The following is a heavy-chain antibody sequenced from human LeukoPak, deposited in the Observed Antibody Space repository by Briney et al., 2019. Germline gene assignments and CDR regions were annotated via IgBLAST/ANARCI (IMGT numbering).Heavy chain of an antibody. J-gene: IGHJ4*02. Sequence: GGSLRLSCAASGFTFSSYAMSWVRQAPGKGLEWVSAISGSGGSTHYADSVKGRFTISRDNSKNTLYLQMNSLRAEDTAVYYCAKDLRYIAVAGPTFDYWGQGTLVTVSS. CDR3: AKDLRYIAVAGPTFDY. V-gene: IGHV3-23*01. D-gene: IGHD6-19*01. CDR1: GFTFSSYA. CDR2: ISGSGGST.